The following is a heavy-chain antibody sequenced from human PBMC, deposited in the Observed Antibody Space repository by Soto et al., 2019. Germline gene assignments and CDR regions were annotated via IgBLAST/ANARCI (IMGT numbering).Heavy chain of an antibody. V-gene: IGHV4-4*02. CDR1: GGSISSSNW. Sequence: QVQLQESGPGLVKPSGTLSLTCAVSGGSISSSNWWRWVRQPPGKGLEWIGEIYHSGSTNYNPSLKSRVTISVDKSKNQFSLKLSSVTAADTAVYYCARLATSSGYYYYYGMDVWGQGTTVTVSS. D-gene: IGHD2-2*01. CDR3: ARLATSSGYYYYYGMDV. J-gene: IGHJ6*02. CDR2: IYHSGST.